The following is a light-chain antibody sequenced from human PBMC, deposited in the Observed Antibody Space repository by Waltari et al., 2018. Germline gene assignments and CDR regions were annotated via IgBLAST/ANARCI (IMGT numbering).Light chain of an antibody. Sequence: DIQMTQSPSSLSASSGDRVSITCRASKTIDTYLNWFQPKPGEAPKLLIYAASTLQNGVPLRFSGSGSGTDFTLTIIGLQYEDFATYYCQQSKRVPYTFGQGTRLEIK. J-gene: IGKJ2*01. CDR3: QQSKRVPYT. CDR1: KTIDTY. V-gene: IGKV1-39*01. CDR2: AAS.